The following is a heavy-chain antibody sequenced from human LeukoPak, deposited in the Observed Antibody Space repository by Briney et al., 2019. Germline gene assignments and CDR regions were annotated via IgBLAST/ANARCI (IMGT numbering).Heavy chain of an antibody. V-gene: IGHV4-4*07. CDR1: GGSISSYY. J-gene: IGHJ4*02. D-gene: IGHD3-10*01. CDR2: IYTSGST. CDR3: ARASPYGSGSYYNDY. Sequence: SETLSLTCTVSGGSISSYYWSWIRQPAGKGLEWIGRIYTSGSTNYNPSLKSRVTMSVDMSKNQFSLKLSSVTAADTAVYYCARASPYGSGSYYNDYWGQGTLVTVSS.